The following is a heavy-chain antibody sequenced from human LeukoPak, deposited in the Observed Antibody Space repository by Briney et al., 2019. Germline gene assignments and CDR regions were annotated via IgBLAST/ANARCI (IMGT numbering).Heavy chain of an antibody. Sequence: SQTLSLTCTVSGGSIGSGDYYWSWIRQSPGKGLEWIGYIYYTGSTYYNPSLKSRVTISVDTSKDQFSLKLSSVTAADTAVYYCARERGYDFWSGYPPYSDYWGQGTLVTVSS. J-gene: IGHJ4*02. CDR1: GGSIGSGDYY. D-gene: IGHD3-3*01. CDR3: ARERGYDFWSGYPPYSDY. CDR2: IYYTGST. V-gene: IGHV4-30-4*01.